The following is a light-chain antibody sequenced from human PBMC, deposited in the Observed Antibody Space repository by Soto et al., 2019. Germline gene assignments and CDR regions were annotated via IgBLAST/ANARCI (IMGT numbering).Light chain of an antibody. Sequence: IRMTQSPSTLSASVGDRVTITCRASQSISSWLAWYQQRPGKAPKLLIYKASSLESGVPSRFSGSGSGTEFTLTISSLQPDDFATYYCQQYNSYSRWTFGQGTKVDIK. V-gene: IGKV1-5*03. CDR2: KAS. CDR1: QSISSW. CDR3: QQYNSYSRWT. J-gene: IGKJ1*01.